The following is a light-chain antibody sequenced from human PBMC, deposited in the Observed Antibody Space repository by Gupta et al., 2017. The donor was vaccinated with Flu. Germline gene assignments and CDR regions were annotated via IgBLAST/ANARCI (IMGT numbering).Light chain of an antibody. CDR1: QSLSRY. CDR2: DAS. J-gene: IGKJ1*01. Sequence: IVFIQSPNILSLSPGERATLSCRASQSLSRYLARYQQRPGQAPRLLIYDASNRANDLPARFSGSGSVTEFTLTISSLEPEDFAVYYCQQRSSWPPTFGQWTKVEIK. V-gene: IGKV3-11*01. CDR3: QQRSSWPPT.